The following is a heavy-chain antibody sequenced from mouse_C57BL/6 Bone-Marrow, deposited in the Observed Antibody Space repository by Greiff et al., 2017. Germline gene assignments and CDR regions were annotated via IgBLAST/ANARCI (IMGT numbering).Heavy chain of an antibody. CDR1: GFNFTSYW. Sequence: QVQLQQPGAELVKPGASVKLSCKASGFNFTSYWMHWVKQRPGRGLEWIGRIDPNSGGTKYNEKFQSKATLTVDKPSSTAYMQLSSLTSEDSAVYYVARCHYYGSSYWYFDVWGTGTTVTVSS. D-gene: IGHD1-1*01. J-gene: IGHJ1*03. CDR2: IDPNSGGT. V-gene: IGHV1-72*01. CDR3: ARCHYYGSSYWYFDV.